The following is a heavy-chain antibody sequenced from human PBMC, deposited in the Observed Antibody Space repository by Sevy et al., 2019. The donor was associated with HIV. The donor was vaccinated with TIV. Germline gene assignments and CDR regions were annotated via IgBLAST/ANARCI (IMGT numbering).Heavy chain of an antibody. D-gene: IGHD6-6*01. Sequence: SETLSLTCTVSGGSVSSGSYYWSWIRQPPGKGLEWIGYIYYSGSTNYNPSLKSRVTISVDTSKNQFSLKLSSVTAADTAMYYCARDASIAARRGFDYWGQGTLVTVS. J-gene: IGHJ4*02. CDR2: IYYSGST. CDR3: ARDASIAARRGFDY. V-gene: IGHV4-61*01. CDR1: GGSVSSGSYY.